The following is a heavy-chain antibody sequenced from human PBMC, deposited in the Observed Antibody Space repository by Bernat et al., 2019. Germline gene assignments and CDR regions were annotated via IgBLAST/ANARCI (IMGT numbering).Heavy chain of an antibody. D-gene: IGHD2-21*01. CDR3: ARDPIRRREDYYYGMDV. CDR1: GFTFSSYG. J-gene: IGHJ6*02. Sequence: QVQLVESGGGVVQPGRSLRLSCAASGFTFSSYGMHWDRQAPGKGLEGVAVIWYDGSNKYYADSVKGRFTISRDNSKTTLYLQMNSLRAEDTAVYYCARDPIRRREDYYYGMDVWGQGTTVTVSS. CDR2: IWYDGSNK. V-gene: IGHV3-33*01.